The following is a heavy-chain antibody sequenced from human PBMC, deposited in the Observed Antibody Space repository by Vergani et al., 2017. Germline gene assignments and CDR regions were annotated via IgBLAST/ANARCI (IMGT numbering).Heavy chain of an antibody. Sequence: EVQLLESGGGLVQPGGSLRLSCAASGFTFSSYAMSWVRQAPGKGLEWVSAISGSGGSTYYADSVKGRFTISRDNSKNTLYLQMNSLRAEDTAVYYCAKDRPRANVRGVIPRFDYWGQGTLVTVSS. CDR2: ISGSGGST. D-gene: IGHD3-10*02. CDR3: AKDRPRANVRGVIPRFDY. J-gene: IGHJ4*02. V-gene: IGHV3-23*01. CDR1: GFTFSSYA.